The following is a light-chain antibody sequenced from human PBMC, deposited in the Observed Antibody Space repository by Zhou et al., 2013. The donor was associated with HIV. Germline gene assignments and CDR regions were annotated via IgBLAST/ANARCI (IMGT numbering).Light chain of an antibody. J-gene: IGKJ2*01. CDR2: KVS. CDR1: QNISTW. CDR3: QQFNNWPPI. V-gene: IGKV1-5*03. Sequence: DIQMTQSPSTLSASVGDRVTMTCRASQNISTWLAWYQQIPGKAPKLLIYKVSSLERGSHHDSEAVDLGTEFTLTISSLQSEDFAVYYCQQFNNWPPIFGQGTKLEIK.